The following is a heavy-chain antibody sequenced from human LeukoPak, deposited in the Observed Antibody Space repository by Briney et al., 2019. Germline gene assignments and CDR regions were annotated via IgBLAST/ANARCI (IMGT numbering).Heavy chain of an antibody. J-gene: IGHJ4*02. D-gene: IGHD2-15*01. CDR1: GCTFTSYG. V-gene: IGHV1-18*01. CDR3: ARARRGGTLGY. Sequence: AASVKVSCKASGCTFTSYGISWVRQAPGQGLEWMGWISAYNGNTNYAQKLQGRVTMTTDTSTSTAYMELRSLRSDDTAVYYCARARRGGTLGYWGQGTLVTVSS. CDR2: ISAYNGNT.